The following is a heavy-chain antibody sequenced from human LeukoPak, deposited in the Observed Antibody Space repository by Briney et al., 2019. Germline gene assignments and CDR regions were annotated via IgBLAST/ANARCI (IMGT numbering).Heavy chain of an antibody. CDR1: GFTFSSYW. CDR2: IKQDGSEK. V-gene: IGHV3-7*01. J-gene: IGHJ4*02. CDR3: ARDSHYGYPSSWYHLVQIDY. D-gene: IGHD2-2*03. Sequence: QSGGSLRLSCAASGFTFSSYWMSWVRQAPGKGLEWVANIKQDGSEKYYVDSVKGRFTISRDNAKNSLYLQMNSLRAEDTAVYDCARDSHYGYPSSWYHLVQIDYWGQGTLVIVSS.